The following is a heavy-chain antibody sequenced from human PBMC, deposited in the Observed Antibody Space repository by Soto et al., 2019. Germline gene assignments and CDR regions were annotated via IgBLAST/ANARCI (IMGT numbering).Heavy chain of an antibody. CDR3: ARGDYGGNSGVHY. D-gene: IGHD4-17*01. Sequence: SETVSLTXAVSGGSISSSNWWSWVRQPPGKGLEWIGEIYHSGSTNYNPSLKSRVTISVDKSKNQFSLKLSSVTAADTAVYYCARGDYGGNSGVHYWGQGTLVTVSS. CDR2: IYHSGST. J-gene: IGHJ4*02. V-gene: IGHV4-4*02. CDR1: GGSISSSNW.